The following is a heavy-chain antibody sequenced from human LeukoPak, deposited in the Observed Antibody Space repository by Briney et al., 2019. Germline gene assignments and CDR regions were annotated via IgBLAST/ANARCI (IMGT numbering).Heavy chain of an antibody. Sequence: GGSLRLSCAASGFTFSSYSMNWVRQAPGKGLEWVSYISSSSSTIYYADSVKGRFTISRDDAKNSLYLQMNSLRAEDTAVYYCARDMVGTVTRRWGQGTLVTASS. V-gene: IGHV3-48*04. J-gene: IGHJ4*02. CDR2: ISSSSSTI. CDR1: GFTFSSYS. D-gene: IGHD4-11*01. CDR3: ARDMVGTVTRR.